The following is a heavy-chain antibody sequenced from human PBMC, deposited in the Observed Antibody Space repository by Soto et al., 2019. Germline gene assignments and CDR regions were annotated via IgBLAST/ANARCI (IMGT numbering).Heavy chain of an antibody. D-gene: IGHD1-26*01. CDR1: GGSISNSSYY. Sequence: QLQLQESGPGLVKPSETLSLTCSVSGGSISNSSYYWGWIRQPPGQGLEWIGSVHYSGSTYYNPSPMSRVTIAVDTSNNQFSLKLSTVTAVDTAVYYCVPRSGRHKGYFDYWGQGSLVTVSS. CDR3: VPRSGRHKGYFDY. J-gene: IGHJ4*02. V-gene: IGHV4-39*01. CDR2: VHYSGST.